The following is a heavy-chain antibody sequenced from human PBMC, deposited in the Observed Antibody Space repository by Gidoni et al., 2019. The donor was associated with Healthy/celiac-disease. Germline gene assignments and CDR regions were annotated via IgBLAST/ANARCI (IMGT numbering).Heavy chain of an antibody. D-gene: IGHD2-21*02. CDR3: AREGTVVTLYYFDY. J-gene: IGHJ4*02. CDR1: GFTFRSYG. Sequence: QVQLVESGGGVVQPVRSLRLSCAASGFTFRSYGMPWVRQAPGKGLEWVAVRWYEGSNKDYADSVKGRFTISRDNSKNTLDLQMNSLRAEDTAVYYCAREGTVVTLYYFDYWGQGTLVTVSS. V-gene: IGHV3-33*01. CDR2: RWYEGSNK.